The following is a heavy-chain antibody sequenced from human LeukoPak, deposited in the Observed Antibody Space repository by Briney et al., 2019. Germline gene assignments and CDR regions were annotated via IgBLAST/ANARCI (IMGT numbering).Heavy chain of an antibody. V-gene: IGHV4-4*02. CDR3: ARVYYDILTGYSLFDY. D-gene: IGHD3-9*01. J-gene: IGHJ4*02. CDR2: IYHSGSP. Sequence: PSGTLSLTCAVSGGSISSNNWWGWVRQPPGKGLEWIGEIYHSGSPNYNPSLKSRVTISVDTSKNQFSLKLSSVTAADTAVYYCARVYYDILTGYSLFDYWGQGTLVTVSS. CDR1: GGSISSNNW.